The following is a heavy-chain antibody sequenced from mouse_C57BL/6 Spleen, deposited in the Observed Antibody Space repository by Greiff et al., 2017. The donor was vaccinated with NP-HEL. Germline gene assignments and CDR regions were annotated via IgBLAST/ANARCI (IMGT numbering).Heavy chain of an antibody. CDR3: ARFYDYDDGPTDY. V-gene: IGHV1-81*01. CDR1: GYTFTSYG. Sequence: QVQLKQSGAELARPGASVKLSCKASGYTFTSYGISWVKQRTGQGLEWIGEIYPRSGNTYYNEKFKGKATLTADKSSSTAYMELRSLTSEDSAVYFCARFYDYDDGPTDYWGQGTTLTVSS. J-gene: IGHJ2*01. CDR2: IYPRSGNT. D-gene: IGHD2-4*01.